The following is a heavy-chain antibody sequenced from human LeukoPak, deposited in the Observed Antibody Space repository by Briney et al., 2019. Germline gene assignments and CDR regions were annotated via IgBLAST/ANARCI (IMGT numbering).Heavy chain of an antibody. CDR3: ARGVNDYYDSSGSYYYYYGMDV. J-gene: IGHJ6*02. CDR2: IYYSGSN. CDR1: GGSISSGDYY. D-gene: IGHD3-22*01. V-gene: IGHV4-30-4*01. Sequence: SQTLSLTCTVSGGSISSGDYYWSWIRQPPGKGLEWIGYIYYSGSNYYNPSLKSRVTISVDTSKNQFSLKLSSVTAADTAVYYCARGVNDYYDSSGSYYYYYGMDVWGQGTTVTVSS.